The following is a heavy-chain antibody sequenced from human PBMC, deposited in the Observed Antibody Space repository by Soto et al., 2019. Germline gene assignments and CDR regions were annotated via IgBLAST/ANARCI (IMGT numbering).Heavy chain of an antibody. J-gene: IGHJ5*02. D-gene: IGHD3-10*01. CDR2: IGTSSTYI. CDR1: GFTFSSSP. CDR3: ARDVWGYSSGSHYNNWFDP. V-gene: IGHV3-48*01. Sequence: EVQLVESGGGLVQPGGSLRLSCAASGFTFSSSPMNWLRQAPGKGLEWVSYIGTSSTYIHYADSVKGRFTISRDDAKNSLYLQMDSLRGEDTPVYYCARDVWGYSSGSHYNNWFDPWGQGTLVSVSS.